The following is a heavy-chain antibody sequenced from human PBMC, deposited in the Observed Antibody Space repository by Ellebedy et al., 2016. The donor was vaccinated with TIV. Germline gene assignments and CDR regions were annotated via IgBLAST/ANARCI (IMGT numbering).Heavy chain of an antibody. CDR3: ARVGEDYKNRPFDF. CDR2: ISNSGGST. CDR1: GFTFTSYA. J-gene: IGHJ4*02. D-gene: IGHD5-24*01. V-gene: IGHV3-23*01. Sequence: GESLKISCAASGFTFTSYAMTWVRQAPGKGLEWVSAISNSGGSTYYADSVKGRFTISRDNSKSTLYLQMNSLRAEDTAVYYCARVGEDYKNRPFDFWGQGTLVTVSA.